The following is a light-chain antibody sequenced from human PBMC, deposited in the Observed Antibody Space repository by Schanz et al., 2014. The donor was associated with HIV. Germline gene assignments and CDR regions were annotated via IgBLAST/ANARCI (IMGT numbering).Light chain of an antibody. CDR1: QNVNTN. J-gene: IGKJ2*01. CDR2: GAS. CDR3: LQYGSSPRT. V-gene: IGKV3-20*01. Sequence: EIVMTQSPATLSVSPGERATLSCRATQNVNTNLAWYQRKPGQAPRLLISGASSGAAGIPDRFTGSGSGTDFTLTIRRLEPEDFAVYYCLQYGSSPRTFGQGTKLEIK.